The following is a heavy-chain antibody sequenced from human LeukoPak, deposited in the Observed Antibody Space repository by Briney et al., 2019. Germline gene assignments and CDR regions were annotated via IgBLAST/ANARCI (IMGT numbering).Heavy chain of an antibody. CDR3: ARIGFVRFDY. V-gene: IGHV4-39*01. CDR1: GGSISSSCYY. CDR2: IYYSGST. D-gene: IGHD2-21*01. Sequence: SETLSLTRTVSGGSISSSCYYWGWIRQPPGKGLEWFGSIYYSGSTYYNPSLKSRVTISVDTSKNQFSLKLSSVTAADTAVYYCARIGFVRFDYWGQGTLVTVSS. J-gene: IGHJ4*02.